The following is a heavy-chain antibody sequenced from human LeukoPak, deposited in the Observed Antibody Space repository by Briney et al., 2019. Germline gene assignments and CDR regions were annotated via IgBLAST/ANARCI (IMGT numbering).Heavy chain of an antibody. Sequence: GASVKVSCKASGYTFTTYGFSWVRQAPGQGLEWMGWISAYNGNTNYAQRLQGRVTMTTDTSTSTVYMELRSLRSDDTAVYYRARDKNWKPDYWGQGTLVTVSS. V-gene: IGHV1-18*01. CDR1: GYTFTTYG. CDR3: ARDKNWKPDY. J-gene: IGHJ4*02. D-gene: IGHD1-1*01. CDR2: ISAYNGNT.